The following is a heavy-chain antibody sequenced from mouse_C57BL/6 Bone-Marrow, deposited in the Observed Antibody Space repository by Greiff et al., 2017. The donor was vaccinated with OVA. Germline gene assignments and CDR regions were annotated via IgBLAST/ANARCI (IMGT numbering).Heavy chain of an antibody. CDR2: INPDSSTT. CDR3: ARQENGYWYFDV. CDR1: GIAFSRYW. V-gene: IGHV4-1*01. Sequence: EVKVIESGGGLVQPGGSLKLSCAASGIAFSRYWMSWVRRAPGQGLEWIGEINPDSSTTNYAPSLKDKFIISRDNAKNTLYLQMSKVRSEDTALYYCARQENGYWYFDVWGTGTTVTVSS. J-gene: IGHJ1*03.